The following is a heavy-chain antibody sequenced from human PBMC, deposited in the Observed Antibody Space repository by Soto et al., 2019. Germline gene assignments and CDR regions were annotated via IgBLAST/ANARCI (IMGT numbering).Heavy chain of an antibody. CDR2: INAGNGNT. CDR1: GYTFISYA. D-gene: IGHD6-13*01. J-gene: IGHJ6*02. Sequence: QVQLVQSGAEVKKPGASVKVSCKASGYTFISYAMHWVRQAPGQRLEWMGWINAGNGNTKYSQKFQGRVTITRDTSASTAYMELSSLRSEDTAVYYCARAAAAAGYRGYYYYYGMDVWGQGTTVTVSS. CDR3: ARAAAAAGYRGYYYYYGMDV. V-gene: IGHV1-3*01.